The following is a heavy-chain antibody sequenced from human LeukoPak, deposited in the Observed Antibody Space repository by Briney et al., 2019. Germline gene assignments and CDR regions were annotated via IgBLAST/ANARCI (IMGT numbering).Heavy chain of an antibody. J-gene: IGHJ4*02. CDR1: GGSISSYY. CDR2: IYTSGST. V-gene: IGHV4-4*07. CDR3: ARDPGGDSYVFDY. Sequence: SETLSLTCAVSGGSISSYYWSWIRQPAGKGLEWIGRIYTSGSTNYNPSLESRVTISLDTSNNHFSLKLSSVTAADTAVYNCARDPGGDSYVFDYWGQGTLVTVSS. D-gene: IGHD4-17*01.